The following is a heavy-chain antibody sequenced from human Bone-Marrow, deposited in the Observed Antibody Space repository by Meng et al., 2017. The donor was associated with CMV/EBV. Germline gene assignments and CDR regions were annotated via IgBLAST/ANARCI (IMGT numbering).Heavy chain of an antibody. CDR3: ARVLQLGWFDP. J-gene: IGHJ5*02. CDR2: IKQDGSQK. V-gene: IGHV3-7*01. Sequence: GESLKISCAASGFSFNTYWMGWVRQAPGKGLEWVANIKQDGSQKYYVDSLKGRFTISRENAQNSLYLQMSSLRVEDTAVYYCARVLQLGWFDPWGQGTQVTVYS. CDR1: GFSFNTYW. D-gene: IGHD6-6*01.